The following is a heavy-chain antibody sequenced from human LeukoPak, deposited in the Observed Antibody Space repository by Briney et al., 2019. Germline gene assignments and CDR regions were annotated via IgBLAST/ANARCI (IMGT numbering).Heavy chain of an antibody. D-gene: IGHD2-2*01. V-gene: IGHV3-23*01. CDR1: GFTFSSYA. Sequence: PGGSLRLSCAASGFTFSSYAMSWVRQAPGKGLEWVSAISGSGGSTYYADSVKGRFTISRDNSKNTLYLQMNSLRAEDTAVYYCAKDPGGIVVVPAALKDYWGQGTLVTVSS. CDR3: AKDPGGIVVVPAALKDY. CDR2: ISGSGGST. J-gene: IGHJ4*02.